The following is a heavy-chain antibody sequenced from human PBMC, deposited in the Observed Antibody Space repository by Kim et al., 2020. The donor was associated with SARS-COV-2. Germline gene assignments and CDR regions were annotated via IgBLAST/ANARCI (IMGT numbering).Heavy chain of an antibody. V-gene: IGHV3-30*04. D-gene: IGHD2-21*01. J-gene: IGHJ4*02. CDR1: GFSFNTYS. Sequence: GGSLRLSCAASGFSFNTYSMHWVRQAPGKGLEWLAVISYDGSNKHYRDSVKGRFTISRDNSKNTLYLQMNSLSPEDTAVYYCARDRIATTIWYIVGFDYWGLGTLVTVSS. CDR3: ARDRIATTIWYIVGFDY. CDR2: ISYDGSNK.